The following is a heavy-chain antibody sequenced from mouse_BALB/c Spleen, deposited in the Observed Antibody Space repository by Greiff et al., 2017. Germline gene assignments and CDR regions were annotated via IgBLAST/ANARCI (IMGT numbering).Heavy chain of an antibody. Sequence: EVQGVESGGGLVQPGGSMKLSCVASGFTFSNYWMNWVRQSPEKGLEWVAEIRLKSNNYATHYAESVKGRFTISRDDSKSSVYLQMNNLRAEDTGIYYCTRQGHYYAMDYWGQGTSVTVSS. J-gene: IGHJ4*01. D-gene: IGHD3-3*01. CDR3: TRQGHYYAMDY. CDR1: GFTFSNYW. CDR2: IRLKSNNYAT. V-gene: IGHV6-6*02.